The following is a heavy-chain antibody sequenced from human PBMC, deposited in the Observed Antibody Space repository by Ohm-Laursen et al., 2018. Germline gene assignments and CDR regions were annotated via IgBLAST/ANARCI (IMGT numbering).Heavy chain of an antibody. Sequence: SLRLSCTASRFIFDAYAMHWVRQAPGKGLEWVSGISWNSGTIGYADSVKGRFIISRDNAKKYLYLQMNSLRTEDTALYYCAKDGYCSSTSCYQSWFDPWGQGTLVTVSS. CDR1: RFIFDAYA. CDR2: ISWNSGTI. D-gene: IGHD2-2*01. J-gene: IGHJ5*02. CDR3: AKDGYCSSTSCYQSWFDP. V-gene: IGHV3-9*01.